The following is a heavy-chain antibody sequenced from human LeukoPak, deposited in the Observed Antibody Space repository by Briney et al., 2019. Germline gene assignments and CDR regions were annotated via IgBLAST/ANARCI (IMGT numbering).Heavy chain of an antibody. Sequence: GGSLRLSCAASGFTFSNYAMSWVRQTPGKGLDSVSGISVSGATTYYANSVKGRFTISRDNSKNTLNRQMNSLRAEDTAVYYCARDPSGSSSGWYHFDYWGQGSLVTVSS. D-gene: IGHD6-19*01. J-gene: IGHJ4*02. CDR2: ISVSGATT. V-gene: IGHV3-23*01. CDR1: GFTFSNYA. CDR3: ARDPSGSSSGWYHFDY.